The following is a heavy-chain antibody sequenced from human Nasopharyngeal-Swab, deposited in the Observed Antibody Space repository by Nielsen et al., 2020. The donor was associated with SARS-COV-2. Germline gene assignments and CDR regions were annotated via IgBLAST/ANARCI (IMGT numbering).Heavy chain of an antibody. J-gene: IGHJ4*02. Sequence: GESLKISCAASEFSFSTYGMSWVRQAAGRGLEWVSTITNTGTSRYYADSVRGRFTISRDNSKNTAYLQMNSLRVEDTAIYYCAKRGSGGHFEYWGQGTLVTVSS. CDR3: AKRGSGGHFEY. CDR1: EFSFSTYG. CDR2: ITNTGTSR. D-gene: IGHD3-10*01. V-gene: IGHV3-23*01.